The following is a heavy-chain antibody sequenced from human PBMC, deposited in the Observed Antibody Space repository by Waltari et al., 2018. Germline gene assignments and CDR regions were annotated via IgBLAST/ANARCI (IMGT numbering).Heavy chain of an antibody. CDR2: IIPIFGTA. CDR1: GVTFSSYA. D-gene: IGHD2-2*02. Sequence: QVQLVQSGAEVKTPGSSVQVSCKASGVTFSSYAISWVRQAPGQGLEWMGGIIPIFGTANYAQKFQGRVTITADESTSTAYMELSSLRSEDTAVYYCARGGLPAAIPAYNYFDYWGQGTLVTVSS. J-gene: IGHJ4*02. CDR3: ARGGLPAAIPAYNYFDY. V-gene: IGHV1-69*01.